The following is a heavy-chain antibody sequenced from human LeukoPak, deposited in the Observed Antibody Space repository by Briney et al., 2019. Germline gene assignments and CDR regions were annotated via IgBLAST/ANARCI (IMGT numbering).Heavy chain of an antibody. Sequence: SETLSLTCTVSGGSLSGHYRSWIRQPPGKRLEWIGYVSYTGRTKYNPSLQSRVTISIDTSKSQFSLKLISVNCADTAVYSCARLLDNDISGDPDTFDVWGQGTTVIVSS. V-gene: IGHV4-59*11. J-gene: IGHJ3*01. CDR2: VSYTGRT. CDR1: GGSLSGHY. D-gene: IGHD3-22*01. CDR3: ARLLDNDISGDPDTFDV.